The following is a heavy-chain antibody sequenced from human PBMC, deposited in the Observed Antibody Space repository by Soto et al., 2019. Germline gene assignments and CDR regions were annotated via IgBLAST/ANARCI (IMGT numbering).Heavy chain of an antibody. V-gene: IGHV1-8*01. CDR1: GYTFTSYD. J-gene: IGHJ6*02. CDR2: MNPNSGNP. D-gene: IGHD3-9*01. Sequence: QVQLVQSGAEVKKPGASVKVSCKASGYTFTSYDINWVRQATGQELEWLGWMNPNSGNPGYAQKFQGRVTMSRNTSISTAYTELSSLRSGDRGVYYCARGPKPRPVLGYFDCLTSVSFYYYGMDVSGQGTTVTVSS. CDR3: ARGPKPRPVLGYFDCLTSVSFYYYGMDV.